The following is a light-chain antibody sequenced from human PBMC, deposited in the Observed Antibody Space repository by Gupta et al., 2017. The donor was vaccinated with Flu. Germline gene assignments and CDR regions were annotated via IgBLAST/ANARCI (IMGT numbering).Light chain of an antibody. V-gene: IGLV1-44*01. CDR1: SSNIGSNP. Sequence: QSVVTPPPSASGTPAQRVTIPCSGSSSNIGSNPVNWYQQLPGTAPKVLIYSNNQRPSGVPDRFSGSKSGTSASLAISGLRSEDEADYYCAAWDDSLNGFYVFGTGTKLTVL. J-gene: IGLJ1*01. CDR3: AAWDDSLNGFYV. CDR2: SNN.